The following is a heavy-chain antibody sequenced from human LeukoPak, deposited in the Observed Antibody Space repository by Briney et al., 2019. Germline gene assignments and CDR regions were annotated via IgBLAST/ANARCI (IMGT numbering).Heavy chain of an antibody. V-gene: IGHV1-18*01. CDR2: ISGYSGNT. Sequence: GASVKVSCKASGYIFSSYGISWVRQAPGQGLEWMGWISGYSGNTKYSQRLQGRVSMTTDTSTSTAHMELRSLRSDDTAVYYCARDSLDCSTTSCHSFDPWGQGTLATVSS. CDR1: GYIFSSYG. J-gene: IGHJ5*02. CDR3: ARDSLDCSTTSCHSFDP. D-gene: IGHD2-2*01.